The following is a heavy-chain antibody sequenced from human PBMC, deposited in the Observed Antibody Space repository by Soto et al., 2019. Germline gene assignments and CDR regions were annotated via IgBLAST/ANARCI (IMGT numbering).Heavy chain of an antibody. CDR2: ISAYNGNT. J-gene: IGHJ4*02. V-gene: IGHV1-18*01. CDR1: GYTFTSYG. D-gene: IGHD3-3*01. CDR3: ARALGKYYDFWSGYSAQFDY. Sequence: QVQLVQSGAEVKKPGASVKVSCKASGYTFTSYGISWVRQAPGQGLEWMGWISAYNGNTNHAQRLQGRVTMTTDTPTSTAYMELRSLRSDDTAVYYCARALGKYYDFWSGYSAQFDYWGQGTLVTVSS.